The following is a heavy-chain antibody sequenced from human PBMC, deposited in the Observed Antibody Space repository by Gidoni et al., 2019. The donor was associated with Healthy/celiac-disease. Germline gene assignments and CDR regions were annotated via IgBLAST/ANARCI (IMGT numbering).Heavy chain of an antibody. V-gene: IGHV3-21*01. J-gene: IGHJ6*02. Sequence: EVQLVESGGGLVKPGGSLRLSCAASGFTFSSYSMNWVRQAPGKGLEWVSSISSSSSYIYYADSVKGRFTISRDNAKNSLYLQMNSLRAEDTAVYYCARGVDYGGNSGGGVYYYYYGMDVWGQGTTVTVSS. D-gene: IGHD4-17*01. CDR2: ISSSSSYI. CDR3: ARGVDYGGNSGGGVYYYYYGMDV. CDR1: GFTFSSYS.